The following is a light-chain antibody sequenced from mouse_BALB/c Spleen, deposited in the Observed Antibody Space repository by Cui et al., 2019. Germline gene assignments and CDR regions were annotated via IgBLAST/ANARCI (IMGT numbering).Light chain of an antibody. CDR3: HQWSSYPPT. Sequence: QIVLTQSPAIMSASPWEKVTLTCSASSSVSSSYLYWYQQKPGSSPKLWIYSTSNLASGVPARFSGSGSGTSYSLTISSMEAEDAASYFCHQWSSYPPTFGGGTKLEIK. V-gene: IGKV4-79*01. J-gene: IGKJ2*01. CDR1: SSVSSSY. CDR2: STS.